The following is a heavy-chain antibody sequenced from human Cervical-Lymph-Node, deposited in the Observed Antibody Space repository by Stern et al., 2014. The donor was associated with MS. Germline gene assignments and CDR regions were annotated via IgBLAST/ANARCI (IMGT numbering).Heavy chain of an antibody. D-gene: IGHD3-3*01. CDR2: INSNTGAP. Sequence: QVQLVQSGSELKKPGASVTVSCKASGYTFTKYLIHWVRQAPGQGLEWMGWINSNTGAPMYARDFAGRFVLSLDTSVTTASLQISRLKTEDTAVYYCARDMSDFWSDYGHNWFDPWGQGTLVTVSS. V-gene: IGHV7-4-1*02. CDR1: GYTFTKYL. CDR3: ARDMSDFWSDYGHNWFDP. J-gene: IGHJ5*02.